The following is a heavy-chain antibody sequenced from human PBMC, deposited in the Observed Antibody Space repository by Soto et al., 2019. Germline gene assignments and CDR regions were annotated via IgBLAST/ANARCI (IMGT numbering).Heavy chain of an antibody. Sequence: SETLSLTCAVYVGSFSGYYWSWIRQPPGKGLEWIGEINHSGSTNYNPSLKSRVTISVDTSKNQFSLKLSSVTAADTAVYYCARNRPAAMKYYYYYMDVWGKGTTVTVSS. CDR2: INHSGST. CDR3: ARNRPAAMKYYYYYMDV. CDR1: VGSFSGYY. J-gene: IGHJ6*03. V-gene: IGHV4-34*01. D-gene: IGHD2-2*01.